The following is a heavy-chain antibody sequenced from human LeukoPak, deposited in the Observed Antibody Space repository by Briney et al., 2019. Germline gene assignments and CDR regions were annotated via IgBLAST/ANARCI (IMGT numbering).Heavy chain of an antibody. CDR2: ISGSGGST. D-gene: IGHD3-10*01. Sequence: GGSLRLSCAASGFTFSSYAMSWVRQAPGKGLEWVSAISGSGGSTYYADSVKGRFTISRDNAKNSLFLQMNSLRAEDTAVYYCARVSHYYASGSISYGMDVWGQGTTVTVSS. CDR3: ARVSHYYASGSISYGMDV. J-gene: IGHJ6*02. CDR1: GFTFSSYA. V-gene: IGHV3-23*01.